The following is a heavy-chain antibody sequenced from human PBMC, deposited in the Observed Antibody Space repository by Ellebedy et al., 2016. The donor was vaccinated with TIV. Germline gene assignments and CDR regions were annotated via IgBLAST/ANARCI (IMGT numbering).Heavy chain of an antibody. J-gene: IGHJ3*02. CDR3: ARAGPDAFDI. V-gene: IGHV4-34*01. CDR1: GGSISSYY. Sequence: SETLSLTCTVSGGSISSYYWSWIRQPPGKGLEWIGEINHSGSTNYNPSLKSRVTISVDKSKNQFSLKLSSVTAADTAVYYCARAGPDAFDIWGQGTMVTVSS. CDR2: INHSGST.